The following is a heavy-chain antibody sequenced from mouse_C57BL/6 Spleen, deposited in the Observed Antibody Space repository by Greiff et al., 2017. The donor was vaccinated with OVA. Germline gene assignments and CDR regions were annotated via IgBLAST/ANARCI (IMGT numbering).Heavy chain of an antibody. V-gene: IGHV1-64*01. Sequence: VQLQQSGAELVKPGASVKLSCKASGYTFTSYWMHWVKQRPGQGLEWIGMIHPNSGSTNYNEKFKSKATLTVDKSSSTAYMQLSSLTSEDSAVYYCAREGGYDEGFDYWGQGTTLTVSS. CDR1: GYTFTSYW. CDR3: AREGGYDEGFDY. D-gene: IGHD2-2*01. CDR2: IHPNSGST. J-gene: IGHJ2*01.